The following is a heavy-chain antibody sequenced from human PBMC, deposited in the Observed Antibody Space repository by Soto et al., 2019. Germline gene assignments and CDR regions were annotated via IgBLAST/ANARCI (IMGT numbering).Heavy chain of an antibody. D-gene: IGHD3-16*01. Sequence: SETLSLTSTVSGGPIRSSSHYWGWIRQSPGTGLEWIGSIDESGDSYYNPSLKSRVTIFVDTSKNQFSLKLISVTGADSAIYYCAIDGGYVDYCGQGTLVTVSS. CDR3: AIDGGYVDY. J-gene: IGHJ4*02. V-gene: IGHV4-39*02. CDR2: IDESGDS. CDR1: GGPIRSSSHY.